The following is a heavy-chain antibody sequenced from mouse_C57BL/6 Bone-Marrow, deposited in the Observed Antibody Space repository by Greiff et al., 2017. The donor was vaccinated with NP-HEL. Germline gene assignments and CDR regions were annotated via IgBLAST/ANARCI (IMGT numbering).Heavy chain of an antibody. CDR2: IHPNSGST. J-gene: IGHJ1*03. D-gene: IGHD1-1*01. CDR1: GYTFTSYW. Sequence: QVQLQQPGAELVKPGASVKLSCKASGYTFTSYWMPWVKQRPGQGLEWIGMIHPNSGSTNYNEKFKSKATLTVDKSSSTAYMQLSSRTSEDSAVYYCARGGSSYWYFDVWGTGTTVTVTS. V-gene: IGHV1-64*01. CDR3: ARGGSSYWYFDV.